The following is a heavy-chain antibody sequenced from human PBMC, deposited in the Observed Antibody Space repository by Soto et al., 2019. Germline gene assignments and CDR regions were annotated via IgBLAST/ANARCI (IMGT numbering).Heavy chain of an antibody. V-gene: IGHV4-31*03. J-gene: IGHJ4*02. D-gene: IGHD1-20*01. Sequence: VQLQESGPGLVKPSLTLSLTCTVSGVSMSSGGVYWNWIRQHPEKGLEWIGYIYFSGSTLYNPSLKSRLTISVDTSKNQFSLKLRSVTAADTAVYYCARARGAMYNRSRKYYFDYWGQGTLVTVSS. CDR1: GVSMSSGGVY. CDR2: IYFSGST. CDR3: ARARGAMYNRSRKYYFDY.